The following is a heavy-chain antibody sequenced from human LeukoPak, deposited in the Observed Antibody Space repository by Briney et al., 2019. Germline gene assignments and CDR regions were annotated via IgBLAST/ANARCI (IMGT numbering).Heavy chain of an antibody. V-gene: IGHV3-21*01. CDR2: ISTSGSYI. CDR1: GYTFSSYS. D-gene: IGHD3-10*01. Sequence: ASVKVSCKASGYTFSSYSMNWVRQAPGKGLEWVSSISTSGSYIYYANSMKGRFTISRDNAKNSLYLQMNSLRAEDTAVYYCAKYSGYSYASGNYLDYWGQGTLVTVSS. CDR3: AKYSGYSYASGNYLDY. J-gene: IGHJ4*02.